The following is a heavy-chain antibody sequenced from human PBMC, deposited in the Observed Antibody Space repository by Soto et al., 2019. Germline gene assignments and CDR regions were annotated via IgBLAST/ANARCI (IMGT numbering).Heavy chain of an antibody. CDR2: INHSGST. J-gene: IGHJ4*02. CDR3: ARGTCGYSYGQRFDY. V-gene: IGHV4-34*01. CDR1: GGSFSGYY. Sequence: QVQLQQWGAGLLKPSEPLSLTCAVYGGSFSGYYWSWIRQPPGKGLEWIGEINHSGSTNYNPSLRSRVTVSVDQSKNQFSLKLSSVTAADTAVYYCARGTCGYSYGQRFDYWGQGTLVTVSS. D-gene: IGHD5-18*01.